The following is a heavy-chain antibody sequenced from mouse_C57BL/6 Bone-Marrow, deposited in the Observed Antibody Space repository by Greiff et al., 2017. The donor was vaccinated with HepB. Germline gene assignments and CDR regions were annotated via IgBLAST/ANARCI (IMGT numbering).Heavy chain of an antibody. Sequence: VQLQQSGPELVKPGASVKISCKASGYSFTGYYMNWVKQSPEKSLEWIGEINPSTGGTTYNQKFKAKATLTVDKSSSPAYMQLKSLTSEDSAVYYCARSGYYYGSSPDYWGQGTTLTVSS. J-gene: IGHJ2*01. CDR2: INPSTGGT. V-gene: IGHV1-42*01. CDR1: GYSFTGYY. D-gene: IGHD1-1*01. CDR3: ARSGYYYGSSPDY.